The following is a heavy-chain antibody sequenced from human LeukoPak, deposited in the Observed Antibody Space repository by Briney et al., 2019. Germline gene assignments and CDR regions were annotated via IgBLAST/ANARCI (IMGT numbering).Heavy chain of an antibody. CDR1: GGSISSYY. J-gene: IGHJ4*02. CDR2: IYTSGST. V-gene: IGHV4-4*07. Sequence: PSETLSLTCTVSGGSISSYYWSWIRQPAGKGLEWIGRIYTSGSTNYNPSLKSRVTMSVDTSKNQFSLKLSSVTAADTAVYYCAGRYVTMVRGVSRYFDYWGQGTLVTVSS. D-gene: IGHD3-10*01. CDR3: AGRYVTMVRGVSRYFDY.